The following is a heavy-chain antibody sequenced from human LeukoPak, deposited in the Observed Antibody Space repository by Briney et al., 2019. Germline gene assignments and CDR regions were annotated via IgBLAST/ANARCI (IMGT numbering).Heavy chain of an antibody. CDR1: GYTFTDYY. J-gene: IGHJ4*02. CDR3: ARCIVVAGTIDY. D-gene: IGHD6-19*01. V-gene: IGHV1-2*02. CDR2: INPNSGDT. Sequence: GASVKVSCKASGYTFTDYYMHWVRQAPGQGLEWMRWINPNSGDTNYAQKFQGRVTMTRDTSISTAYMELSRLRYDDTAVYYCARCIVVAGTIDYWGQGTLVTVSS.